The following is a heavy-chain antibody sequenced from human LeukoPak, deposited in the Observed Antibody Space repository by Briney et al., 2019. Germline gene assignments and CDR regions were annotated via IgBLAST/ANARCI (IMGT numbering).Heavy chain of an antibody. CDR1: GYTFTGYY. Sequence: ASVKVSCKASGYTFTGYYMHWVRQAPGQGLEWMGWINPNSGGTNYAQKFQGRVTMTRDTSISTAYMELSRLRSDDTAVYYRARPLTNDYGGLFDYWGQGTLVTVSS. CDR2: INPNSGGT. D-gene: IGHD4-23*01. CDR3: ARPLTNDYGGLFDY. V-gene: IGHV1-2*02. J-gene: IGHJ4*02.